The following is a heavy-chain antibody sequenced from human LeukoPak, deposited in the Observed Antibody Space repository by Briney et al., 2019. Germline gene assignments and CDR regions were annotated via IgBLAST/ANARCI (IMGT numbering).Heavy chain of an antibody. V-gene: IGHV3-7*01. Sequence: GESLRLSCAASGFTFSSYWMSWVRQAPGKGLEWAANIKEDGTNKYYVGSVRGRFTISRDNAKNSLYLQMNSLRADDTAMYYCAREARGTWAAFDIWGQGTMVTVFS. D-gene: IGHD1-1*01. J-gene: IGHJ3*02. CDR2: IKEDGTNK. CDR1: GFTFSSYW. CDR3: AREARGTWAAFDI.